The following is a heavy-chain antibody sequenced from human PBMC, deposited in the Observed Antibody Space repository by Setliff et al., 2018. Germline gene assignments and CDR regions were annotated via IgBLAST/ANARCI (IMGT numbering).Heavy chain of an antibody. Sequence: PSETLSLTCNVSGVSISSYYWSWIRRPPGKGLESIGYIQKSGGTNYNPALKSRVTIAVDTSTNQFSLKLRSVTAADTAVYYCARLSWNGLRYYGLDVWGQGTTVTVSS. CDR3: ARLSWNGLRYYGLDV. CDR1: GVSISSYY. CDR2: IQKSGGT. V-gene: IGHV4-59*01. J-gene: IGHJ6*02. D-gene: IGHD3-3*01.